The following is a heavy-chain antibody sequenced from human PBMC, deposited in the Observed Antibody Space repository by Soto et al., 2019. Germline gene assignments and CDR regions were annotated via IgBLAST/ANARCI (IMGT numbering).Heavy chain of an antibody. CDR1: GFSFTSYG. CDR2: IWHDGSNK. J-gene: IGHJ4*02. V-gene: IGHV3-33*01. Sequence: PGGSLRLSCAASGFSFTSYGMYWVRQTPGKGLERVAGIWHDGSNKYYADSVKGRITISRDNYKNMLYLQMNSLRAEDTAVYYFARCNSGPLSHDYGGQGITVTVSS. CDR3: ARCNSGPLSHDY. D-gene: IGHD1-26*01.